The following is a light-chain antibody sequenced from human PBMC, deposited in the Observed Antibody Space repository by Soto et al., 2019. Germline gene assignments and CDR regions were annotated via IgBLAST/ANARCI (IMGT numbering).Light chain of an antibody. V-gene: IGKV2-28*01. CDR3: MQALQTPWT. CDR1: QSIVSSNGYNY. Sequence: TLGQPASISCRSSQSIVSSNGYNYLAWYLQKPGQSPQLLIYMASSRASGVPGRFSGSGSGTDFTLKISRVEAEDVGLYYCMQALQTPWTFGQGTKV. CDR2: MAS. J-gene: IGKJ1*01.